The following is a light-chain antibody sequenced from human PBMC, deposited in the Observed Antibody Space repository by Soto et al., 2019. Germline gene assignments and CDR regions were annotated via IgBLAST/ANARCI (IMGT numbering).Light chain of an antibody. V-gene: IGLV1-51*02. CDR3: GTWESSLRWV. Sequence: QSVLTQPPSVSAAPGQKVTISCSGSSSNIGNNSVSWYQQLPGTAPKLLIYENNKRPSGIPDRFSGSKSGTSATLGITGLQSGDEDDYYCGTWESSLRWVFGGGTTLTVL. CDR2: ENN. J-gene: IGLJ2*01. CDR1: SSNIGNNS.